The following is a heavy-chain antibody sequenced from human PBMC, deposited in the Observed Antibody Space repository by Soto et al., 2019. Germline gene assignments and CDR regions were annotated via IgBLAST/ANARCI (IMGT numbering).Heavy chain of an antibody. D-gene: IGHD1-7*01. CDR1: GDSVSSNSAA. CDR2: TYYRAKWYN. Sequence: SQTLSLTCAISGDSVSSNSAAWNCIRQSPSRGLEWLGRTYYRAKWYNDYAVSVKSQITINPDTSKNQFSLQLNSVTPEDTAVYCCAREALALELQLDYFDYWGQGTLVTVSS. V-gene: IGHV6-1*01. J-gene: IGHJ4*02. CDR3: AREALALELQLDYFDY.